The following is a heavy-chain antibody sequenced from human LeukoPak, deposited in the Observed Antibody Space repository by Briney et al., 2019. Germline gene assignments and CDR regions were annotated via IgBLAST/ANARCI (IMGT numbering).Heavy chain of an antibody. CDR2: ISAYTGNT. D-gene: IGHD2-2*01. CDR1: GYPFTNFR. V-gene: IGHV1-18*01. Sequence: GASVKVSCKASGYPFTNFRISLVRQAPGQGLEWMGWISAYTGNTKYAQRFQGRVTMTTDTSTSTAYMELRSLRSDDTAVFYCARDFWVRHSAPAPKDLWGQGTLVTVSS. J-gene: IGHJ5*02. CDR3: ARDFWVRHSAPAPKDL.